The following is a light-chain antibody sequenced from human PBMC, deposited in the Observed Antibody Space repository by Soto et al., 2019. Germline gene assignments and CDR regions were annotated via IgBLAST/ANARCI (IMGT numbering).Light chain of an antibody. V-gene: IGKV1-27*01. CDR2: AAS. CDR3: QKYNSAPPFT. Sequence: DIQMTQSPSSLSASVGDRVTITCRASQGINIYLAWYQQKPGKVPKLLIYAASTLQSGVPSRFSGSGSGTDFTLTISSLQPEDVATYYCQKYNSAPPFTFGPGTKVDIK. J-gene: IGKJ3*01. CDR1: QGINIY.